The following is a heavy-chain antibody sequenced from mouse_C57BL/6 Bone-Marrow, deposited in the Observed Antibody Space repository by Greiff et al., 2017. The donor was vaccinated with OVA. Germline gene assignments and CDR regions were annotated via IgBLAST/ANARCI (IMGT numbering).Heavy chain of an antibody. D-gene: IGHD2-1*01. CDR3: ARAYGNLIAY. V-gene: IGHV1-76*01. J-gene: IGHJ3*01. CDR1: GYTFTDYY. CDR2: IYPGSGNT. Sequence: VQLQQSGAELVRPGASVKLSCKASGYTFTDYYINWVKQRPGQGLEWIARIYPGSGNTYYNEKFKGKATLTAEKSSSTAYMQLSSLTSEDSAVYFCARAYGNLIAYWGQGTLVTVSA.